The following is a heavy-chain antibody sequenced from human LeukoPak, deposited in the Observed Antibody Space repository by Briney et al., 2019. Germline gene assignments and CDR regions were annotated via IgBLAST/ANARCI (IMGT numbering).Heavy chain of an antibody. J-gene: IGHJ4*02. D-gene: IGHD2-15*01. CDR2: IYSSGST. V-gene: IGHV4-4*07. CDR1: GGSISSYF. CDR3: ARDGNGSRAFDF. Sequence: PSETLSLTCTVSGGSISSYFWSWIRQPAGKGLEWIGRIYSSGSTNYNPSLKSRVTISVDKSSNQFSLNLTSVTAADTAVYYCARDGNGSRAFDFWGPGTLVTVFS.